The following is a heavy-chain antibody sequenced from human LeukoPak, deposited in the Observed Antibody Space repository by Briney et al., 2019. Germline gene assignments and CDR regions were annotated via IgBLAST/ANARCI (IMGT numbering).Heavy chain of an antibody. CDR3: AKDDAWLQFND. Sequence: GGSLRLSCAASGFIFSSHGMNWVRQAPGKGLERVSGISPSGDITYYADSVKGRFTISRDNSENTVYLHMSSLRAGDTAVYFCAKDDAWLQFNDWGQGTLVTVSS. D-gene: IGHD5-24*01. V-gene: IGHV3-23*01. CDR2: ISPSGDIT. J-gene: IGHJ4*02. CDR1: GFIFSSHG.